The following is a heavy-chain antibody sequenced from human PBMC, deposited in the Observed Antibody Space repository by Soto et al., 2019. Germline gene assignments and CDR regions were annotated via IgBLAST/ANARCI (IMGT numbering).Heavy chain of an antibody. V-gene: IGHV4-59*01. J-gene: IGHJ4*02. Sequence: QVQLQESGPGLVKPSETLSLTCTVSGGSISSYYWSWIRQPPGKGLEWIGYIYYSGSTNYNPSFKSRVTISVDTSKNQFSLKLSSVTAADTAVYYCARGGSYSSSWLYWGQGTLVTVSS. CDR1: GGSISSYY. D-gene: IGHD6-13*01. CDR2: IYYSGST. CDR3: ARGGSYSSSWLY.